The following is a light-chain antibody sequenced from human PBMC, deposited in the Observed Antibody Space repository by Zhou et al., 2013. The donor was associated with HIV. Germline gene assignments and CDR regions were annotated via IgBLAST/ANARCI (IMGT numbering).Light chain of an antibody. V-gene: IGKV1-39*01. J-gene: IGKJ2*01. CDR3: QQSYSSIT. CDR2: AAS. CDR1: QSISSY. Sequence: DIQMTQSPSSLSASVGDRVTITCRASQSISSYLNWYQQKPGKAPKLLIYAASSLQSGVPSRFSGSGSGTDFTLTISSLQPDDFATYFCQQSYSSITFGQGTKVEI.